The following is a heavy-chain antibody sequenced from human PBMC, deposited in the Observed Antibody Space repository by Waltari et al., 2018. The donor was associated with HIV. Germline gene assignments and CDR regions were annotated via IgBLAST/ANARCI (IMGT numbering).Heavy chain of an antibody. V-gene: IGHV3-13*01. Sequence: EVQLVESGGGLVQPGGSLRLSCAAAGFTFRRNDMPWVRQVIGKGLEWVSGIGTNGDTYYADSVKGRFTISRENGKNSLYLQMNSLRVEDTAVYYCAKDWTPIGLWHFDLWGRGTLVTVSS. CDR2: IGTNGDT. D-gene: IGHD1-1*01. J-gene: IGHJ2*01. CDR1: GFTFRRND. CDR3: AKDWTPIGLWHFDL.